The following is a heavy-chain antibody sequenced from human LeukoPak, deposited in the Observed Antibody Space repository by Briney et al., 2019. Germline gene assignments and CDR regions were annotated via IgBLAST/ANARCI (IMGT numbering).Heavy chain of an antibody. Sequence: GGSLRLSCAASGFTFSSYSMNWVRQAPGKGLEWVSSSSSSSSYIYYADSVKGRFTISRDNAKNSLYLQMNSLRAEDTAVYYCASSYCSGGSCYEYYFDYWGRGTLVTVSS. V-gene: IGHV3-21*01. J-gene: IGHJ4*02. D-gene: IGHD2-15*01. CDR3: ASSYCSGGSCYEYYFDY. CDR2: SSSSSSYI. CDR1: GFTFSSYS.